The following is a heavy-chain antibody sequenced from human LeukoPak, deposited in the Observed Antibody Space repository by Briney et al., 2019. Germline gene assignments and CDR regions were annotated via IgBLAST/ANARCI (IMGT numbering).Heavy chain of an antibody. J-gene: IGHJ4*02. V-gene: IGHV5-51*01. CDR3: ARSEGGYSYGYSYFDY. D-gene: IGHD5-18*01. CDR2: IYPGDSDT. Sequence: GESLKISCKGSGYSFTSYWIGWVRQMPGKGLECMGIIYPGDSDTRYSPSFQGQVTISADKSISTAYLQWSSLKASDTAMYYCARSEGGYSYGYSYFDYWGQGTLVTVSS. CDR1: GYSFTSYW.